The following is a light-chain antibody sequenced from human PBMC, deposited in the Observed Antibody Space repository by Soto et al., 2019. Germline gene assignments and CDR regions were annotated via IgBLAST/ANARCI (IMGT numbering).Light chain of an antibody. CDR1: SSNVGSNKY. CDR3: SSYAGKAS. J-gene: IGLJ2*01. V-gene: IGLV2-8*01. Sequence: QSVLTQPPSASGSLGQSITISCTGTSSNVGSNKYVSWYQQHPGKAPKLMIYDVTERPSGVPNRFSGSKSGNTASLTVSGLQAEDEAHYYCSSYAGKASFGGGTKLTVL. CDR2: DVT.